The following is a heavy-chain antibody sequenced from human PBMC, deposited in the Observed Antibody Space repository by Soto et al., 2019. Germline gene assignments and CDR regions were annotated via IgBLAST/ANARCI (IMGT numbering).Heavy chain of an antibody. V-gene: IGHV4-30-2*01. J-gene: IGHJ4*02. CDR2: IYHSGST. Sequence: LQLQESGSGLVKPSQTLSLTCAVSGGSISSGGYSWSWIRQPPGKGLEWIGYIYHSGSTYYNPSLKSRVTISVDRSKNQFSLKLSSVTAADTAVYYCANSHAGAHITAAVHWGQGTLVTVSS. CDR1: GGSISSGGYS. CDR3: ANSHAGAHITAAVH. D-gene: IGHD6-13*01.